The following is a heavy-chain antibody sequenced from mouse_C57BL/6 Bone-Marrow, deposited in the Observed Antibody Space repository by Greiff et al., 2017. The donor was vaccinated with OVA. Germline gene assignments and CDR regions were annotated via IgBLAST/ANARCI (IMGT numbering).Heavy chain of an antibody. D-gene: IGHD1-1*01. V-gene: IGHV1-69*01. J-gene: IGHJ2*01. CDR3: ARDYYGSSYDFDY. CDR2: IDPSDSYT. Sequence: QVQLQQPGAELVMPGASVKLSCKASGYTFTSYWMHWVKQRPGQGLEWIGEIDPSDSYTNYNQKFKGKSTLTVDKSSSTAYRQLSSLTSEDSAVYYCARDYYGSSYDFDYWGQGTTLTGSS. CDR1: GYTFTSYW.